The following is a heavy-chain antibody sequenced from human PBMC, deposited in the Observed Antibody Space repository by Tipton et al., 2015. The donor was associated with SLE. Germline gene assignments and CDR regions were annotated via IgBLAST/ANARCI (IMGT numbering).Heavy chain of an antibody. Sequence: VQLVQSGAEVKKPGASVKVSCKASGYTFISYGISWVRQAPGHGLEWMGWISGYTGDTRYAQEFQGRVTMTTDTSTSTAYLELRSLRSDDSAMFYCVRGSPAAALVGGDYWGQGTLVTVSS. CDR2: ISGYTGDT. CDR3: VRGSPAAALVGGDY. V-gene: IGHV1-18*01. D-gene: IGHD3-10*01. CDR1: GYTFISYG. J-gene: IGHJ4*02.